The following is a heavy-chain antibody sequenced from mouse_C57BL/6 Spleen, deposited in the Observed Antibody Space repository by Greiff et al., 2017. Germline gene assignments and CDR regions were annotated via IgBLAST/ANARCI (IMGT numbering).Heavy chain of an antibody. CDR2: IWWDDDN. J-gene: IGHJ1*03. V-gene: IGHV8-8*01. D-gene: IGHD2-4*01. Sequence: QVTLKVSGPGILQPSQTLSLTCSFSGFSLRTFGMGVGWIRQPSGKGLEWLAHIWWDDDNYYNPALKSRLTISKDTSKNQVFLKIANVATADTATYYCARIAYDYDRYFDVWGTGTTVTVSS. CDR1: GFSLRTFGMG. CDR3: ARIAYDYDRYFDV.